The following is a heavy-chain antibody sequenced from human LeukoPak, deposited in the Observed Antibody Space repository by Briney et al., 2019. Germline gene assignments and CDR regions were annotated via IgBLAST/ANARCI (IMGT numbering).Heavy chain of an antibody. D-gene: IGHD3-3*01. V-gene: IGHV1-18*01. CDR1: GYTFNNYG. J-gene: IGHJ5*02. Sequence: ASVKVSCKASGYTFNNYGISWVRQAPGQGLEWMGRISAYNGNTNYAQKVQDRVTMTTDTSTNIAYMELSSLRSEDTAVYYCARLFGSGYYANWFDPWGQGTLVTVSS. CDR2: ISAYNGNT. CDR3: ARLFGSGYYANWFDP.